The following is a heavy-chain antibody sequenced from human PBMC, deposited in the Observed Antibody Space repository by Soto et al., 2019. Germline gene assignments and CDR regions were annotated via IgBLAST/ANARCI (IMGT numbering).Heavy chain of an antibody. CDR2: IIPIFGTA. D-gene: IGHD4-17*01. CDR1: GGTFSSYA. V-gene: IGHV1-69*12. CDR3: ARGNGMTTVTTGYY. J-gene: IGHJ4*02. Sequence: QVQLVQSGAEVKKPGSSVKVSCKASGGTFSSYAISWVRQAPGQGLEWMGGIIPIFGTANYAQKFQGRVTITADESTSTAYMELSRLRSDDTAVYYCARGNGMTTVTTGYYWGQGTLVTVSS.